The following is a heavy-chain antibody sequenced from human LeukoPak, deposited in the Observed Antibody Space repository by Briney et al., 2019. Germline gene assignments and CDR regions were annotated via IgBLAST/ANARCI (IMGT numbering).Heavy chain of an antibody. CDR1: GGSFSGYC. CDR3: ARARVRIAAGALDY. J-gene: IGHJ4*02. CDR2: INHSGST. V-gene: IGHV4-34*01. D-gene: IGHD6-13*01. Sequence: PSETLSFTCAVYGGSFSGYCWIWIRQPPGKGVEWIGEINHSGSTNYNLSLKSRVTISEDTSKNQFSLNLSSVTAADTAVYYCARARVRIAAGALDYWGQGALVTVSS.